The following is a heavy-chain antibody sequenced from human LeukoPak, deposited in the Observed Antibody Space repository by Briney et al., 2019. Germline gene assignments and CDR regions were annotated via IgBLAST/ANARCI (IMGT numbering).Heavy chain of an antibody. CDR3: ARDLVTVTKGFDI. J-gene: IGHJ3*02. CDR1: ADSFSSHY. Sequence: SSETLSLTCAVSADSFSSHYWTWIRQPPGKGLEWIGYISYIGSTNYNPSLKSRVTISIDTSKNQFSLKLTSVTAADTAMYYCARDLVTVTKGFDIWGQGTMLSVSS. V-gene: IGHV4-59*11. D-gene: IGHD4-17*01. CDR2: ISYIGST.